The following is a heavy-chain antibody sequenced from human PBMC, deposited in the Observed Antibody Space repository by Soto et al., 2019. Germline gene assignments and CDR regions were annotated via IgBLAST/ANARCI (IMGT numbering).Heavy chain of an antibody. D-gene: IGHD6-19*01. CDR1: GGSISSYY. V-gene: IGHV4-59*01. CDR2: IYYSGST. CDR3: VRVDSSGWYRHYFDY. J-gene: IGHJ4*02. Sequence: SETLSLTCTVSGGSISSYYWSWIRQPPGKGLEWIGYIYYSGSTNYNPSLKSRVTISVDTSKNQFSLKLSSVTAADTAVYYCVRVDSSGWYRHYFDYWGQGTLVTVSS.